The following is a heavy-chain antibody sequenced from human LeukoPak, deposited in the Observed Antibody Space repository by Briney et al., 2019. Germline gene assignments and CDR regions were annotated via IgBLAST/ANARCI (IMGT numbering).Heavy chain of an antibody. CDR2: IRSSSSTT. D-gene: IGHD2-2*01. CDR3: AKGGYCSSSSCYYGWFEP. CDR1: GFTVSSYS. Sequence: GGSLRLSCAASGFTVSSYSMNWVRQAPGKGLEWVSYIRSSSSTTYYADSVKGRFTISRDNSKNTFYLQMNSLRAEDTAAYYCAKGGYCSSSSCYYGWFEPWGQGILVTVSS. V-gene: IGHV3-48*01. J-gene: IGHJ5*02.